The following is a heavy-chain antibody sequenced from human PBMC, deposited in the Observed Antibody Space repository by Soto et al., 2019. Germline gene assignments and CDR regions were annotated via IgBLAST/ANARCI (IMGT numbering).Heavy chain of an antibody. CDR1: GFTFSSYG. D-gene: IGHD1-26*01. V-gene: IGHV3-30*18. J-gene: IGHJ4*02. CDR2: ISYDGSNK. CDR3: AKPWELQVVFDY. Sequence: PGGSLRLSCAASGFTFSSYGMHWVRQAPGKGLEWVAVISYDGSNKYYADSVKGRFTISRDNSKNTLYLQMNSLRAEDTAVYYCAKPWELQVVFDYWGQGTLVTVSS.